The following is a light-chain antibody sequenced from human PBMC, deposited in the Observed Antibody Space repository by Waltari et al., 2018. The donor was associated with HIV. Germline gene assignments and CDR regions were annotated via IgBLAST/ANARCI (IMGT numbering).Light chain of an antibody. CDR1: SSNIGSNP. CDR2: SNN. J-gene: IGLJ2*01. V-gene: IGLV1-44*01. Sequence: QSVLTQPPSASGTPGQRVTISCSGSSSNIGSNPVNWYQQLPGTAPKLLIYSNNQRPSGCPDRFSGSKSGTSASLAISGLQSEDEADYYCAAWDDSLNGPVVFGGGTKLTVL. CDR3: AAWDDSLNGPVV.